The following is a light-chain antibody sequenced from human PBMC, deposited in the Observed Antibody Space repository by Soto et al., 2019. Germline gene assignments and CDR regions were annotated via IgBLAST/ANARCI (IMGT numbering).Light chain of an antibody. CDR2: EGS. Sequence: QSALTQPASVSGSPGQSITISCTGSSSDFGSYKFVSWYQQHPGKAPTLIIYEGSERPSGVSDRFSGSTSGNTASLTISGLQAEDEADYFCCSYAGGSNVFGTGTKLTVL. V-gene: IGLV2-23*03. J-gene: IGLJ1*01. CDR1: SSDFGSYKF. CDR3: CSYAGGSNV.